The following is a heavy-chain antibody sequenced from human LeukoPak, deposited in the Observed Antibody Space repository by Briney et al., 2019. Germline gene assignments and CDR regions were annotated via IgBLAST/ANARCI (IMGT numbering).Heavy chain of an antibody. CDR2: NSAYNGNT. Sequence: TVKLPCKASGYTFTIYGISGVPHPPGQGLEWREWNSAYNGNTNYAQKLQGRVTMTTDTSTSTAYMELRSMRSDDTAVYYCALVEWEASPGCYYYYYMDVWGKGTTVTVSS. J-gene: IGHJ6*03. CDR3: ALVEWEASPGCYYYYYMDV. V-gene: IGHV1-18*01. CDR1: GYTFTIYG. D-gene: IGHD1-26*01.